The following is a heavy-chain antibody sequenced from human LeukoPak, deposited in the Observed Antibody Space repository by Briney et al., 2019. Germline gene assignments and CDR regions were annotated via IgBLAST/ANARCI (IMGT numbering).Heavy chain of an antibody. J-gene: IGHJ1*01. CDR1: GYTFTSYD. Sequence: ASVKVSCKASGYTFTSYDINWVRQATGQGLEWMGWMNPNSGNTGYAQKFQGRVTMTRNTSISTAYMELSSLRSEDTAVYYCATYIAVAGVFFFQHWGQGTLVTVSS. V-gene: IGHV1-8*01. D-gene: IGHD6-19*01. CDR3: ATYIAVAGVFFFQH. CDR2: MNPNSGNT.